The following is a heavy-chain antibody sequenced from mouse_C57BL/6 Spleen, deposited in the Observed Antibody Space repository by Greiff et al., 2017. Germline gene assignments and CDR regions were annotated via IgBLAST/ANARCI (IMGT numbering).Heavy chain of an antibody. J-gene: IGHJ2*01. D-gene: IGHD1-1*01. Sequence: QVQLQQSGPELVKPGASVKISCKASGYAFSSSWMNWVKQRPGKGLEWIGRLYPGDGDTKYNGKFKGKATLTADKSSRTAYMQLSSLTSEDSAVYFCARDYYVSSFDYWGQGTTLTVSS. V-gene: IGHV1-82*01. CDR1: GYAFSSSW. CDR2: LYPGDGDT. CDR3: ARDYYVSSFDY.